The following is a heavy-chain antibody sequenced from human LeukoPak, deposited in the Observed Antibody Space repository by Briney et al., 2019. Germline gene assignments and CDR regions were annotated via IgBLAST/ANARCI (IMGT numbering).Heavy chain of an antibody. CDR2: IYYSGST. CDR1: GGSISSFY. D-gene: IGHD3-22*01. J-gene: IGHJ4*02. CDR3: AAGVYYYDSSGYIPGLDY. Sequence: SETLSLTCTVSGGSISSFYRSWIRQPPGKGLEWIGYIYYSGSTNYNPSLKSRVTLSVDTSKNQFSLKLSSVTAADTAVYYCAAGVYYYDSSGYIPGLDYWGQGTLVTVSS. V-gene: IGHV4-59*01.